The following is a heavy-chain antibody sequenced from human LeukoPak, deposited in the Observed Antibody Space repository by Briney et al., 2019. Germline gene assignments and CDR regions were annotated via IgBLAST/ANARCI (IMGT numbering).Heavy chain of an antibody. Sequence: SETLSLTCTVSGGSMSSSSYYWGWIRQPPGKGLEWIGSIYYSGSTYYNPSLKSRVTIKLSSVTAADTAVYYCARDGKQWLARAFDIWGQGTMVTVSS. D-gene: IGHD6-19*01. CDR3: ARDGKQWLARAFDI. CDR2: IYYSGST. CDR1: GGSMSSSSYY. V-gene: IGHV4-39*02. J-gene: IGHJ3*02.